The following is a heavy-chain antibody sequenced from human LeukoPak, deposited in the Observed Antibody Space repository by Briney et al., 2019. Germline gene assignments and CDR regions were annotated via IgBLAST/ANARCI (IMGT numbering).Heavy chain of an antibody. V-gene: IGHV4-34*01. CDR3: ARGRAYYDFWSGYLFDY. D-gene: IGHD3-3*01. CDR1: GGPFSGYY. Sequence: SETLSLTCAVYGGPFSGYYWTWICQPPGKGLEWIGEISHSGSTNYNPSLKSRVTISVGTSKNQFSLKLSSVTAADTAVYYCARGRAYYDFWSGYLFDYWGQGTLVTVSS. CDR2: ISHSGST. J-gene: IGHJ4*02.